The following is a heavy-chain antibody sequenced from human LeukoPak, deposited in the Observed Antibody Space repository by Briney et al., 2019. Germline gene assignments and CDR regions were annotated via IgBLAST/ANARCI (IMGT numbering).Heavy chain of an antibody. CDR3: ARERWFDI. V-gene: IGHV4-59*01. Sequence: SETLSLTCTVSGGSISSYYWSWIRQPPGKGLEWIGYIYYSGSTNYNPSLKSRVTISVDTSKNQFSLKLSSVTAADTAVYCCARERWFDIWGQGTMVTVSS. CDR2: IYYSGST. CDR1: GGSISSYY. J-gene: IGHJ3*02. D-gene: IGHD4-23*01.